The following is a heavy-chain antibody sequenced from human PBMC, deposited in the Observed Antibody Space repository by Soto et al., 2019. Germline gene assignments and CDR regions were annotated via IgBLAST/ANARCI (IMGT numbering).Heavy chain of an antibody. D-gene: IGHD5-12*01. CDR3: AFLTVATSVVYGIDV. Sequence: QVQLQESGPGLVKPSGTLSLTCAVSGGSISSSNWWSWVRQPPGKGLEWIGEIYHSGSTNFNPSLQTRVTISGAKSNNQFPLTVSSVTAADTAVYHCAFLTVATSVVYGIDVWGQGTTVTISS. CDR1: GGSISSSNW. J-gene: IGHJ6*02. V-gene: IGHV4-4*02. CDR2: IYHSGST.